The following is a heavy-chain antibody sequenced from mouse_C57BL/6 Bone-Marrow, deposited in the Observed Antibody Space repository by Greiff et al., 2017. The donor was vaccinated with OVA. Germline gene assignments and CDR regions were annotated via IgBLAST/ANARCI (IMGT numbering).Heavy chain of an antibody. Sequence: QVQLQQPGAELVRPGTSVKLSCKASGYTFTSYWMPWVKQRPGHGLEWIGVIDPSDSYTNYNQKFKGKATLTVDTSSSTTYMQLSSLTSEDSAVYYCARKGDYGRLDYWGQGTTLTVSS. V-gene: IGHV1-59*01. CDR2: IDPSDSYT. CDR1: GYTFTSYW. D-gene: IGHD1-1*01. CDR3: ARKGDYGRLDY. J-gene: IGHJ2*01.